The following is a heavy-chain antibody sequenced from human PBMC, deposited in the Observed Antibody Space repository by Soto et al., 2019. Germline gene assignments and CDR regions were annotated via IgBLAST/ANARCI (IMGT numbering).Heavy chain of an antibody. J-gene: IGHJ4*02. CDR2: IYYTGST. V-gene: IGHV4-61*03. D-gene: IGHD1-26*01. CDR1: GDSVSSGSYY. Sequence: SETLSLTCTVSGDSVSSGSYYWSWIRQPPGKGLEWIGYIYYTGSTNYNPSLKSRLSISVDASKNRFSLKVSSMTYADSAVYYCARISGAYGAIDFWGQGTLVTVSS. CDR3: ARISGAYGAIDF.